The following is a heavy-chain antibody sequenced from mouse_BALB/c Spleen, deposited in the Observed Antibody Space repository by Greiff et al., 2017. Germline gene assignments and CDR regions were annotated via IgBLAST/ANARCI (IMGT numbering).Heavy chain of an antibody. J-gene: IGHJ1*01. CDR1: GFSLTGYG. V-gene: IGHV2-6-7*01. Sequence: QVQLKESGPGLVAPSQSLSITCTVSGFSLTGYGVNWVRQPPGKGLEWLGMIWGDGSTDYNSALKSRLSISKDNSKSQVFLKMNSLQTDDTARYYCARVYYGSSFYFDVGGAGTTVTVSS. CDR2: IWGDGST. CDR3: ARVYYGSSFYFDV. D-gene: IGHD1-1*01.